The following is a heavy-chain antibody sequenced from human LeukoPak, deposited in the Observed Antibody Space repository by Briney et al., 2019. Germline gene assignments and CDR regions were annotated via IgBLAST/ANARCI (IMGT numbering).Heavy chain of an antibody. D-gene: IGHD3/OR15-3a*01. CDR3: ARHFGT. V-gene: IGHV4-4*02. CDR2: ICHSGST. CDR1: GDSIGSIVC. Sequence: SETLSLTCAVSGDSIGSIVCWSWVRQPPGKGLEWIGEICHSGSTNYNLSLKSRVTISIDKSKNQFSLKLRSVTAADTAVYYCARHFGTWGQGTLVTVSS. J-gene: IGHJ4*02.